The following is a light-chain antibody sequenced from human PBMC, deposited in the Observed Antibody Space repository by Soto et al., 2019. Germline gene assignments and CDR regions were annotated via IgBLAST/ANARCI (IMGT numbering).Light chain of an antibody. CDR1: QSVSSSY. Sequence: EIVLTQSPGTLSLSPGERATLSCRASQSVSSSYLAWYQQKPGQAPRLLIYGASSRATGIPDRFSGSGSGTDFTLTISRLEPEDFAGYYCQQYGSTPGYTFGQGTKLEIK. CDR2: GAS. V-gene: IGKV3-20*01. CDR3: QQYGSTPGYT. J-gene: IGKJ2*01.